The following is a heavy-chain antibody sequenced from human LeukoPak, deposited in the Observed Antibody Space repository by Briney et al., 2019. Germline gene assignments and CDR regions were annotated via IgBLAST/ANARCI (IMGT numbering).Heavy chain of an antibody. V-gene: IGHV4-30-2*01. D-gene: IGHD4-11*01. J-gene: IGHJ4*02. CDR1: GGSISSGGYY. CDR3: ARGDYKWDDY. Sequence: SETLSLTCTVSGGSISSGGYYWSWIRQPPGKGLEWIGYIYHSGSTYYNPSLKSRVTISVDRSKNQFSLKLSSVTAADTAVYYCARGDYKWDDYWGQGTLVTVSS. CDR2: IYHSGST.